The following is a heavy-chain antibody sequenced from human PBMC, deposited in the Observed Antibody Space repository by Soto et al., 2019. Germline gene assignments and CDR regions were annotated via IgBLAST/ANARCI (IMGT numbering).Heavy chain of an antibody. CDR3: ATKMPGTTYFNY. D-gene: IGHD1-7*01. J-gene: IGHJ4*02. CDR1: GFTFSSFE. V-gene: IGHV3-48*03. Sequence: GGSLRLSCAASGFTFSSFEMNWVRQAPGKGLECISYINSGRSRIYYADSVKGRFTISRDNAKNSLFLQMNSLRAEDTAIYYCATKMPGTTYFNYWGWGTLVTVYS. CDR2: INSGRSRI.